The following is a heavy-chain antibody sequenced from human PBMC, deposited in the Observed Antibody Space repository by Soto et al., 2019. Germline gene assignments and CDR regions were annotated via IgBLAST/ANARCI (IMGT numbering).Heavy chain of an antibody. CDR1: GFSFSNSA. Sequence: EVQLLESGGGLVQPGGSLRLSCAVSGFSFSNSAMTWVRQAPGKGLEWVSGISGSGDITYNTDSVKGRFAISRDTSKNLVHFQMKRLRGEDTGRYYFAKVPQWVLRYHDWFFDYWGQGTLVTVSS. V-gene: IGHV3-23*01. CDR3: AKVPQWVLRYHDWFFDY. J-gene: IGHJ4*02. D-gene: IGHD3-9*01. CDR2: ISGSGDIT.